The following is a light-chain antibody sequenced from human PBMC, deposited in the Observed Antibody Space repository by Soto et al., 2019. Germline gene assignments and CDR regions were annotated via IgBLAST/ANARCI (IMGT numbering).Light chain of an antibody. CDR1: QSVSSNN. CDR3: QQYGSSSEIT. J-gene: IGKJ5*01. Sequence: EIVMTQSPATLSVSPGERATLSCRASQSVSSNNLAWYLQKPGQAPRLLIYGASSRATGFPDRFSGSGSGTDFTLTISGLEPEDSAVYYCQQYGSSSEITFGQGTRLEIK. V-gene: IGKV3-20*01. CDR2: GAS.